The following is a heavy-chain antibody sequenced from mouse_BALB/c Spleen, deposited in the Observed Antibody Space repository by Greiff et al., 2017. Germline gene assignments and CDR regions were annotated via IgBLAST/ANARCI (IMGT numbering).Heavy chain of an antibody. Sequence: EVNVVESGGGLVQPGGSRKLSCAASGFTFSSFGMHWVRQAPEKGLEWVAYISSGSSTIYYADTVKGRFTISRDNPKNTLFLQMTSLRSEDTAMYDCARVGSNWYFDVWGAGTTVTVSS. CDR3: ARVGSNWYFDV. J-gene: IGHJ1*01. V-gene: IGHV5-17*02. CDR2: ISSGSSTI. CDR1: GFTFSSFG.